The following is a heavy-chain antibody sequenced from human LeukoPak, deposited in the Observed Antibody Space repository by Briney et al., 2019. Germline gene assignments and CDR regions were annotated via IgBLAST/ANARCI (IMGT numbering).Heavy chain of an antibody. D-gene: IGHD5-12*01. V-gene: IGHV4-59*08. Sequence: PSETLSLTCTVSGGSISGYFWSWIRQPPGKGLEWLGYVYSDETTNYSPSLRGRITISIDTSKNQFSLNLRSVTAADTAVYYCARNGIHGYSGLDFWGQGTLVTVSS. CDR1: GGSISGYF. CDR3: ARNGIHGYSGLDF. J-gene: IGHJ4*02. CDR2: VYSDETT.